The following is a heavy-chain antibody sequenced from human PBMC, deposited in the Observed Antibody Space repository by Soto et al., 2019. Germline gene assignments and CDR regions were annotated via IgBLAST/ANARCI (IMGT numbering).Heavy chain of an antibody. Sequence: QPGGSLRLSCAASGFTFSSYGMSWVRQAPGKGLEWVSAISGSGISTYYADSVKGRFTISRDNSKNTLYLQMNSLRAEDTAVYYCAKPLTVGGDRLIFFYWFDSWGQGTLVTVSS. CDR3: AKPLTVGGDRLIFFYWFDS. J-gene: IGHJ5*01. CDR1: GFTFSSYG. CDR2: ISGSGIST. V-gene: IGHV3-23*01. D-gene: IGHD4-17*01.